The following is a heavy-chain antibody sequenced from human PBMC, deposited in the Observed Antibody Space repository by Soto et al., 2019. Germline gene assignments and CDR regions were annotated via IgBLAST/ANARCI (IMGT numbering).Heavy chain of an antibody. CDR2: IIPILGIA. CDR1: GGTFSSYT. D-gene: IGHD2-15*01. CDR3: AREISKTYCSGGSCYSMGDYYYYYMDV. V-gene: IGHV1-69*04. J-gene: IGHJ6*03. Sequence: SVKVSCKASGGTFSSYTISWVRQAPGQGLEWMGRIIPILGIANYAQKFQGRVTITADKSTSTAYMELSSLRSEDTAVYYCAREISKTYCSGGSCYSMGDYYYYYMDVWGKGTTVTVSS.